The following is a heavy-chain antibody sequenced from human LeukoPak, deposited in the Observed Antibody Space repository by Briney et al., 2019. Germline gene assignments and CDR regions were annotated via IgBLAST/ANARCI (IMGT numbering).Heavy chain of an antibody. Sequence: GGSLRLSCAASGFTFRSYSMNWVRQAPGKGLEWVSYISSSRSTIYYADSVKGRFTISRDNAKNSLYLQMNSLRAEDTAVYYCARGVDILTGYYLFDYWGQGTLVTVSS. V-gene: IGHV3-48*01. J-gene: IGHJ4*02. CDR1: GFTFRSYS. CDR3: ARGVDILTGYYLFDY. CDR2: ISSSRSTI. D-gene: IGHD3-9*01.